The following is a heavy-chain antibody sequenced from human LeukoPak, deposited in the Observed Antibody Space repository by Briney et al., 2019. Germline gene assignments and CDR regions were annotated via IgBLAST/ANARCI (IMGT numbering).Heavy chain of an antibody. Sequence: PGGSLRLSCAGSGFIFSSYSMNWVRQAPGKGLEWVSSISSSSSYIYYADSVKGRFTISRDNAKNSLYLQMNSLRAEDTAVYYCAREDSYDNYGMDVWGQGTTVTVSS. CDR1: GFIFSSYS. D-gene: IGHD5-18*01. CDR2: ISSSSSYI. CDR3: AREDSYDNYGMDV. J-gene: IGHJ6*02. V-gene: IGHV3-21*01.